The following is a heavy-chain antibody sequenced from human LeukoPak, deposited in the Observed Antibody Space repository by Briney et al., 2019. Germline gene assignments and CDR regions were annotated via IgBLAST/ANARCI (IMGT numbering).Heavy chain of an antibody. D-gene: IGHD2-21*02. Sequence: HGESLKISCKGSGYSFTSYWIAWVRQVPGKGLEWMGIIYPSDSHTRYSPSFQGQVTISADKSINTAYLHWNSLKASDIAMYYYARHELGVSAISYYFDYWGQGTLVTVSS. V-gene: IGHV5-51*01. CDR2: IYPSDSHT. CDR1: GYSFTSYW. CDR3: ARHELGVSAISYYFDY. J-gene: IGHJ4*02.